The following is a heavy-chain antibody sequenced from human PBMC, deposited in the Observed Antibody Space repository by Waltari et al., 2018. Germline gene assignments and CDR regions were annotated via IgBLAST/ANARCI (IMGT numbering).Heavy chain of an antibody. D-gene: IGHD3-22*01. J-gene: IGHJ4*02. CDR2: LWYDGSSQ. Sequence: QVQLVESGGGVVQPGTSLRLSCAASGFTSRSYAMHWVRQAPGKGLEWVAVLWYDGSSQYYADSVKGRITISRDKSKDTLYLQMNSLRAEDTAVYYCARGDYDYSGYIDYWGQGTLVTVSS. V-gene: IGHV3-33*01. CDR1: GFTSRSYA. CDR3: ARGDYDYSGYIDY.